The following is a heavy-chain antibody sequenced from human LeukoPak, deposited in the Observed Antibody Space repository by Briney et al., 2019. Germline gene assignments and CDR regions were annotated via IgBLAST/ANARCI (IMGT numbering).Heavy chain of an antibody. CDR1: GFVFRTYA. V-gene: IGHV3-30*04. CDR3: AELGITMIGGV. Sequence: GGSLRLSCAASGFVFRTYAMYWVRQVPGKGLEWVAIISFDGSNKYYADSVKGRFTISRDNAKNSLYLQMNSLRAEDTAVYYCAELGITMIGGVWGKGTTVTISS. D-gene: IGHD3-10*02. J-gene: IGHJ6*04. CDR2: ISFDGSNK.